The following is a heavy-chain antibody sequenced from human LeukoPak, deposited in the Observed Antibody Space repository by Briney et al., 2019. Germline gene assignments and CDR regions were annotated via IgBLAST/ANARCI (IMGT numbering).Heavy chain of an antibody. Sequence: ASVKVSCKASGYTFTSYGISWVRQAPGHGLEWMGWISAYNGNTKYAQKLQGRVTMTTDTSTSTAYMELRSLRSDDTAVYYCARVGVYDSSGYYSSDAFDIWGQGTMVTVSS. J-gene: IGHJ3*02. CDR2: ISAYNGNT. CDR1: GYTFTSYG. V-gene: IGHV1-18*01. D-gene: IGHD3-22*01. CDR3: ARVGVYDSSGYYSSDAFDI.